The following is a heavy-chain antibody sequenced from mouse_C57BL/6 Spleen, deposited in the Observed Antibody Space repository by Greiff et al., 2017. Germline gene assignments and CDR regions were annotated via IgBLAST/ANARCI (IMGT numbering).Heavy chain of an antibody. CDR2: IWSGGST. J-gene: IGHJ3*01. CDR1: GFSLTSYG. CDR3: ASNWEEAWFAY. Sequence: QVQLQQSGPGLVQPSQSLSITCTVSGFSLTSYGVHWVRQSPGKGLEWLGVIWSGGSTDYNAAFISRLSISKDNSKSQVFFKMNSLQADDTAIYYCASNWEEAWFAYWGQGTLVTVSA. D-gene: IGHD4-1*01. V-gene: IGHV2-2*01.